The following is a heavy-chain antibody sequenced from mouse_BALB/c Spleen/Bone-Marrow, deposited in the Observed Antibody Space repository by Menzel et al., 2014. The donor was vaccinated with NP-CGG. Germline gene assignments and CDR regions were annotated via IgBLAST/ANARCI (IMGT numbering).Heavy chain of an antibody. Sequence: VQLQQSGPELMKPGASVKISCKASGYSFTNYYIHWVKQSHGKSLEWIGYIDPFNGVTTYNQKFKGKATLTVDKSSNTAYMHLSSLTSEDSAVFYCARRVITTGPGFAYWGQGTLVTASA. D-gene: IGHD2-4*01. CDR3: ARRVITTGPGFAY. CDR2: IDPFNGVT. V-gene: IGHV1S135*01. J-gene: IGHJ3*01. CDR1: GYSFTNYY.